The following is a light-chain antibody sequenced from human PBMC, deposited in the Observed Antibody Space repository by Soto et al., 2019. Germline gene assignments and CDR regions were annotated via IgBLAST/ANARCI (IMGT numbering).Light chain of an antibody. J-gene: IGKJ1*01. CDR1: QSISIW. Sequence: DIHMTQSPSTLSASVGDRVTITCRASQSISIWLAWYQQKPGKAPNLLIYKTSSLETGVPSRFSGSGSGTEFTLTISSLQPDDFATYYCQHYNSYPWTFGQGTKVEIK. CDR2: KTS. V-gene: IGKV1-5*03. CDR3: QHYNSYPWT.